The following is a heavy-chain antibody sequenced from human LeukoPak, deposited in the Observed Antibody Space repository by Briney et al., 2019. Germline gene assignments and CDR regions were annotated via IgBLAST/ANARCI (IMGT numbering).Heavy chain of an antibody. CDR3: AKDRTRVTMVRGVIDSYYYGMDV. Sequence: GGSLRLSCAASGFTFSSYAMSWVRQAPGKGLEWVSGINWNGGSTGYADSAKGRFTISRDNAKNSLYLQMNSLRAEDTALYYCAKDRTRVTMVRGVIDSYYYGMDVWGQGTTVTVSS. CDR1: GFTFSSYA. D-gene: IGHD3-10*01. J-gene: IGHJ6*02. V-gene: IGHV3-20*04. CDR2: INWNGGST.